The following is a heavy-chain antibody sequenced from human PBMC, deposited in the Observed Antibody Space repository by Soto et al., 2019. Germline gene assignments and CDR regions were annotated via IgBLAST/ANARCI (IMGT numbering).Heavy chain of an antibody. CDR2: IIPIFGTA. V-gene: IGHV1-69*12. CDR3: ARVAYYYDSSGKGWFDP. CDR1: GGTFSSYA. J-gene: IGHJ5*02. Sequence: QVQLVQSGAEVKKPGSSVKVSCKASGGTFSSYAISWVRQAPGQGLEWMGGIIPIFGTANYAQKFQGRVTITADESTSTAYMKLSSLRSEDTAVYYCARVAYYYDSSGKGWFDPWGQGTLVTVSS. D-gene: IGHD3-22*01.